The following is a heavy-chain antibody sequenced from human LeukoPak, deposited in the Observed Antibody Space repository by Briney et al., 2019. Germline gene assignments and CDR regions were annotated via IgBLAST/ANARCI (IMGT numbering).Heavy chain of an antibody. CDR3: ARPRSGSYFDWFDP. Sequence: KPSETLSLTCTVSGGSISSSSYYWGWIRQPPGKGLEWIGSIYYSGSTYYNPSLKSRVTISVDTSKNQSSLKLSSVTAADTAVYYCARPRSGSYFDWFDPWGQGTLVTVSS. CDR2: IYYSGST. J-gene: IGHJ5*02. CDR1: GGSISSSSYY. D-gene: IGHD1-26*01. V-gene: IGHV4-39*01.